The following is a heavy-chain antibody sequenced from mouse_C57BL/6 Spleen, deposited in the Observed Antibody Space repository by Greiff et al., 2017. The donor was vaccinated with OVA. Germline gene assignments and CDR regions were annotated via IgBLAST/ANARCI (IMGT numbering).Heavy chain of an antibody. CDR2: IDPETGGT. CDR3: TRLGITTLAGDY. J-gene: IGHJ2*01. Sequence: VQLQESGAELVRPGASVTLSCKASGYTFTDYEMHWVKQTPVHGLEWIGAIDPETGGTAYNQKFKGKAILTADKSSSTAYMELRSLTSEDSAVYYCTRLGITTLAGDYWGQGTTLTVSS. V-gene: IGHV1-15*01. D-gene: IGHD1-1*01. CDR1: GYTFTDYE.